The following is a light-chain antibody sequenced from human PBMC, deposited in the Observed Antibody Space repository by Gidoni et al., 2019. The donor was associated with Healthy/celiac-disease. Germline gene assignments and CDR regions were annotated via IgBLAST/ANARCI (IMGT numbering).Light chain of an antibody. CDR3: QQYYSTSST. CDR1: QSVLYSSNNKNY. Sequence: DIVMTQSPDSLALSLGERATINCKSSQSVLYSSNNKNYFAWYQQKPGQPPKLLIYWASTRESGVPDRFSGSGSGTDFTLTISSLQAEDVAVYYFQQYYSTSSTFGQGTKLEIK. V-gene: IGKV4-1*01. J-gene: IGKJ2*01. CDR2: WAS.